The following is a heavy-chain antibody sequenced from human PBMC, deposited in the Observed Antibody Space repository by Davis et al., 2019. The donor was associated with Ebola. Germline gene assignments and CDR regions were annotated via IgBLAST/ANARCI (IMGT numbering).Heavy chain of an antibody. J-gene: IGHJ4*02. D-gene: IGHD3-10*01. CDR3: ARAGMVQGVITKWDGY. V-gene: IGHV3-48*03. CDR2: ISSSGRTI. CDR1: GFTFSSYE. Sequence: PGGSLRLSCAASGFTFSSYEMNWVRQAPGKGLEWVSYISSSGRTIYYADSVKGRFTISRDNAKSSLYLQMNSLRDEDTAVYYCARAGMVQGVITKWDGYWGQGTLVTVSS.